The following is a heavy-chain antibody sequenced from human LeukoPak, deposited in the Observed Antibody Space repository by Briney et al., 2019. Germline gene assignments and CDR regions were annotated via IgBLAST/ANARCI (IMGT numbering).Heavy chain of an antibody. Sequence: GASVKVSCKASGYTFTGYYMHWVRQAPGQGLEWMGWINPNSGGTNYAQKFQGRVTMTRDTSISTAYMELSRLRSDDTAVYYCARVVRYFDWLGAFHIWGQGTMVTVSS. CDR1: GYTFTGYY. D-gene: IGHD3-9*01. J-gene: IGHJ3*02. V-gene: IGHV1-2*02. CDR2: INPNSGGT. CDR3: ARVVRYFDWLGAFHI.